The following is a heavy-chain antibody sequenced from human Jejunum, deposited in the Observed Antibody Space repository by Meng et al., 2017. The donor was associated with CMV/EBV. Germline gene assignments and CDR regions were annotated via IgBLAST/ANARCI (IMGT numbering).Heavy chain of an antibody. CDR2: ISFDGAKT. V-gene: IGHV3-30-3*01. CDR3: AREKNGAYDPCSDY. D-gene: IGHD3-22*01. J-gene: IGHJ4*02. Sequence: GFHFGSFAMDWVRQAPGKGLEWVTMISFDGAKTYYAESVKGRFTISRDNSNNALYLQMDSLRPEDTAVYYCAREKNGAYDPCSDYWGQGTLVTVSS. CDR1: GFHFGSFA.